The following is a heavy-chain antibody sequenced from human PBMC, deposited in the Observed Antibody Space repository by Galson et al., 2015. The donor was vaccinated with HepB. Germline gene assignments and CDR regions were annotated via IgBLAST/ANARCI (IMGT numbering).Heavy chain of an antibody. CDR1: GGTFSSYT. V-gene: IGHV1-69*02. Sequence: SVKVSCKASGGTFSSYTISWVRQAPGQGLEWMGRIIPILGIANYAQKFQGRVTITADKSTSTAYMELSSLRSEDTAVNYCARVTFGYDSSGYYGDYWGQGTLVTVAS. D-gene: IGHD3-22*01. J-gene: IGHJ4*02. CDR3: ARVTFGYDSSGYYGDY. CDR2: IIPILGIA.